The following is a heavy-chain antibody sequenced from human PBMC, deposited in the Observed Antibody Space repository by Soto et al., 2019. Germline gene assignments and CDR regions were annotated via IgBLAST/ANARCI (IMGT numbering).Heavy chain of an antibody. CDR3: ARGVSNYDFWSGYSHYYYYMDV. CDR1: GGSFSGYY. CDR2: INHSGST. Sequence: SETLSLTCAVYGGSFSGYYWSWIRQPPGKGLEWIGEINHSGSTNYNPSLKSRVTISVDTSKSQFSLKLSSVTAADTAIYYCARGVSNYDFWSGYSHYYYYMDVWGKGATVTVSS. J-gene: IGHJ6*03. V-gene: IGHV4-34*01. D-gene: IGHD3-3*01.